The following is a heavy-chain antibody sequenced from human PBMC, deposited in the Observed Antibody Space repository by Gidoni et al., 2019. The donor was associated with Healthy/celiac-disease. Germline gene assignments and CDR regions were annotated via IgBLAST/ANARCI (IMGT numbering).Heavy chain of an antibody. J-gene: IGHJ6*02. D-gene: IGHD2-2*01. CDR3: AREGYCSSTSCYSNTTDSAEERYYYYGMDV. CDR1: GVTFRSDS. CDR2: ISSSSRYI. Sequence: EVQLVESGGGLVKPGGSLRLSCAASGVTFRSDSMNWVRQAPGEGLGWVSSISSSSRYIYYADSVKGRFTISRDNAKTSLYLQMNSLRAEDTAVYYCAREGYCSSTSCYSNTTDSAEERYYYYGMDVWGQGTTVTVSS. V-gene: IGHV3-21*01.